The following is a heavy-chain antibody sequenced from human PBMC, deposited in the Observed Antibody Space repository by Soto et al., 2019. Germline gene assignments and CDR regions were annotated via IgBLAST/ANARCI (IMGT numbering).Heavy chain of an antibody. CDR3: ARDSAAMVRYYYYGMDV. CDR1: GYTFTSYY. V-gene: IGHV1-46*01. Sequence: GASVKVSCKASGYTFTSYYMHWVRQAPGQGLEWMGMINASNGSTNYAQKLQGRVTMTTDTSTSTAYMELRSLRSDDTAVYYCARDSAAMVRYYYYGMDVWGQGTTVTVSS. CDR2: INASNGST. D-gene: IGHD5-18*01. J-gene: IGHJ6*02.